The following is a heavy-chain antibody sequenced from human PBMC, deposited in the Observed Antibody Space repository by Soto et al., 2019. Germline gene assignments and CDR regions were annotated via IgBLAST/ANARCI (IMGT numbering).Heavy chain of an antibody. J-gene: IGHJ1*01. CDR1: GFIFSTYV. D-gene: IGHD3-22*01. Sequence: QVQLVASGGDVVQPGRSLRLSCAASGFIFSTYVMHWVRQAPGKGLEWVALISKEGNKQYADSVKDRFTVSRDNSKSNLNLEMNSLRVEDTATYYCATEDESSGHAGTFQHWGQCTLVSVSP. V-gene: IGHV3-30-3*01. CDR3: ATEDESSGHAGTFQH. CDR2: ISKEGNK.